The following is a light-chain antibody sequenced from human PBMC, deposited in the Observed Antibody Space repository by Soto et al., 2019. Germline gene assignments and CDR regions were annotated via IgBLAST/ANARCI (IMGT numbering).Light chain of an antibody. CDR1: QSITNY. Sequence: DIQMTQSPSSLSVSVGDRVTITCRASQSITNYLNWYQQKPGKAPKLLVYAASSLQSGVPSRFSGNGSGTDFTLTISSLQPEDFATYYCQQSDSYSSTFGQGTKLEI. V-gene: IGKV1-39*01. J-gene: IGKJ2*01. CDR3: QQSDSYSST. CDR2: AAS.